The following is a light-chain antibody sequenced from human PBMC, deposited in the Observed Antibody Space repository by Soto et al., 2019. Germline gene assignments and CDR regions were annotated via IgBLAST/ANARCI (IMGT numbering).Light chain of an antibody. J-gene: IGKJ2*01. CDR2: GVS. CDR1: QSVSSN. CDR3: QQYGSSPPYT. V-gene: IGKV3-20*01. Sequence: EIVMTQSPATLSVSPGERATLSCRASQSVSSNLAWYQQKPGQAPRLLIYGVSTRATGIPVRFSGSGSGTDFTLTISRLEPEDFAVYYCQQYGSSPPYTFGQGTKLEIK.